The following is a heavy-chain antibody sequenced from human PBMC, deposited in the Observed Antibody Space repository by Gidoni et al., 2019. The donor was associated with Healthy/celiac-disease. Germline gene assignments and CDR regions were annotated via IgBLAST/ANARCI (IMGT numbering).Heavy chain of an antibody. Sequence: QVQLVQSGAEVQKPWTSVKLPCKAPGGTFSSYAISWVRQAPGQGLGWMGGIIPIFGTANDAQKFQGRVTITADESTSTAYMELSSLRSEDTAVYYCASFHSYGSDAFDIWGQGTMVTVSS. CDR3: ASFHSYGSDAFDI. J-gene: IGHJ3*02. CDR1: GGTFSSYA. CDR2: IIPIFGTA. D-gene: IGHD5-18*01. V-gene: IGHV1-69*01.